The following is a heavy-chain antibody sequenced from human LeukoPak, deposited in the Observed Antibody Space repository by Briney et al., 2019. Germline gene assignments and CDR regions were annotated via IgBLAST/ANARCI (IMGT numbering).Heavy chain of an antibody. Sequence: SETLSLTCTVSGGSISSYYWSWLRQPAGKGLEWIGRIYTSGSTNYNPSLKSRVTMSVDTSKNQFSLKLSSVTAADTAVYYCAREVIIPYYYYYYMDVWGKGTTVTVSS. CDR3: AREVIIPYYYYYYMDV. V-gene: IGHV4-4*07. CDR1: GGSISSYY. CDR2: IYTSGST. J-gene: IGHJ6*03. D-gene: IGHD3-3*01.